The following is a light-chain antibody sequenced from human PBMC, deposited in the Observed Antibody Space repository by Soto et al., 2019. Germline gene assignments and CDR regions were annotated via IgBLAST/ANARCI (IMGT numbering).Light chain of an antibody. V-gene: IGLV2-23*01. CDR1: TIDVGGYNY. CDR2: EGS. Sequence: QSALTHPASVSGSPGQSITISCTGTTIDVGGYNYVSWYQQHPGKAPKLMIYEGSKRPSGVSNRFSGSKSGNTASLTISGLQAEDEADYYCCSYAGSSTYVFGTGTKVTGL. CDR3: CSYAGSSTYV. J-gene: IGLJ1*01.